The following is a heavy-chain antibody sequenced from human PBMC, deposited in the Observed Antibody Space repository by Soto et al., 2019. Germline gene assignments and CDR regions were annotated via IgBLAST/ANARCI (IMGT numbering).Heavy chain of an antibody. CDR1: GGSISSGGYY. D-gene: IGHD3-22*01. CDR3: ARAPVNSSGCNWFDP. V-gene: IGHV4-31*03. Sequence: PSETLSLTCTVSGGSISSGGYYWSWIRQHPGKGLEWIGYIYYSGSTYYNPSLKSRVTISVDTSKNQFSLKLSSVTAADTAVYYCARAPVNSSGCNWFDPWGQGTLVTVSS. J-gene: IGHJ5*02. CDR2: IYYSGST.